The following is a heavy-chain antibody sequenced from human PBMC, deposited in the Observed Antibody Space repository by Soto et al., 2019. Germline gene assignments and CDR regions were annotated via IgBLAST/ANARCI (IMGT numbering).Heavy chain of an antibody. CDR3: ARQRSYNSGFFDY. Sequence: GGSLRLSCAASGFTFDNYGMSWVRQAPGKGLEGVSTVSGSGVSKYYAASVKGRFTISREYSKNTLYLQMNSLRAEDTAVYFCARQRSYNSGFFDYWSQGTLVTVSS. CDR1: GFTFDNYG. D-gene: IGHD6-19*01. J-gene: IGHJ4*02. CDR2: VSGSGVSK. V-gene: IGHV3-23*01.